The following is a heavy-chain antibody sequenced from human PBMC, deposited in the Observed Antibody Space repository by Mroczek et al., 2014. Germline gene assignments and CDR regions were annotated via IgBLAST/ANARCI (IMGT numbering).Heavy chain of an antibody. CDR3: ARDPIVVVVAAFTPRLTYFDY. J-gene: IGHJ4*03. D-gene: IGHD2-15*01. V-gene: IGHV3-30-3*01. CDR1: GFTFSSYA. CDR2: ISYDGSNK. Sequence: QVQLVQSGGGVVQPGRSLRLSCAASGFTFSSYAMHWVRQAPGKGLEWVAVISYDGSNKYYADSVKGRFTISRDNSKNTLYLQMNSLRAEDTAVYYCARDPIVVVVAAFTPRLTYFDYVGPR.